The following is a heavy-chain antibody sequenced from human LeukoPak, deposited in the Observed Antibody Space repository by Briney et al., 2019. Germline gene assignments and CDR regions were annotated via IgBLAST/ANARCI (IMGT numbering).Heavy chain of an antibody. J-gene: IGHJ4*02. CDR1: RDTFTRCA. D-gene: IGHD6-6*01. CDR3: ARDRGNLVRGYFDY. V-gene: IGHV1-46*03. CDR2: INPSGGST. Sequence: ASVKVSCKASRDTFTRCAFSWVRQAPGQGLEWMGIINPSGGSTSYAQKFQGRVTMTRDTSTSTVYMEPSSLRSEDTAVYYCARDRGNLVRGYFDYWGQGTLVTVSS.